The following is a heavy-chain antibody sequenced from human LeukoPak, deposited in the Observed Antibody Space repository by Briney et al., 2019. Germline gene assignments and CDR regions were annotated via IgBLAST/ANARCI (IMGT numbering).Heavy chain of an antibody. Sequence: KSSETLSLTCSVSGGSISSSSSDYYWGWVRQPPGKGLEWIGSISYSWTTYYNPSLKSRVTISADTSNNQFSLKLTSVTAADTAAYYCARHRHSHHYDYWGQGTLVTVSS. CDR1: GGSISSSSSDYY. CDR2: ISYSWTT. V-gene: IGHV4-39*01. J-gene: IGHJ4*02. D-gene: IGHD5-18*01. CDR3: ARHRHSHHYDY.